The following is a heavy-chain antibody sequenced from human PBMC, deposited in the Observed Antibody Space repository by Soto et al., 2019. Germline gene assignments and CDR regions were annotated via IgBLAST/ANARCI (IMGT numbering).Heavy chain of an antibody. D-gene: IGHD2-15*01. V-gene: IGHV3-49*03. CDR2: IRSKAYGGTT. CDR1: GFTFGDYA. J-gene: IGHJ3*02. Sequence: GGSLRLSCTASGFTFGDYAMSWFRQAPGKGLEWVGFIRSKAYGGTTEYAASVKGRFTISRDDSKSIAYLQMNSLKTEDTAVYYCTRVNIVVVVAATRVPNAFDIWGQGTMVTVSS. CDR3: TRVNIVVVVAATRVPNAFDI.